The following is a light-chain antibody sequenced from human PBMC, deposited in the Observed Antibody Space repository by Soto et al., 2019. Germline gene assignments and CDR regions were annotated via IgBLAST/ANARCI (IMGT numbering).Light chain of an antibody. V-gene: IGLV4-69*01. CDR2: LNSDGSH. Sequence: QSVLTQSPSASASLGASVKLTCTLSSGHSSFAIAWHHQQPEKGPRYLMRLNSDGSHNKGDGIPDRFSGSSSGAERYLTISSLQSEDEADYYCQTWGTGILVFGGRTKLTVL. CDR1: SGHSSFA. CDR3: QTWGTGILV. J-gene: IGLJ2*01.